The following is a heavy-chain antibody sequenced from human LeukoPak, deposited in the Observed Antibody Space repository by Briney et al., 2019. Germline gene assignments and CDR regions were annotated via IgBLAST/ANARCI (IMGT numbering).Heavy chain of an antibody. V-gene: IGHV3-30*18. Sequence: GGSLRLSCAASGFTFSSYGVHWVRQAPGKGLEWVAVISYDGSNKYYADSVKGRFTISRDNSKNTLYLQMNSLRAEDTAVYYCAKDHRIAAAGSPPRETVDYWGQGTLVTVSS. CDR3: AKDHRIAAAGSPPRETVDY. J-gene: IGHJ4*02. CDR2: ISYDGSNK. CDR1: GFTFSSYG. D-gene: IGHD6-13*01.